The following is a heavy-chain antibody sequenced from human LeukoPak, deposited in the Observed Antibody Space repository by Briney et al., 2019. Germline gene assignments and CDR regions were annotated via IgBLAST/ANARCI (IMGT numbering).Heavy chain of an antibody. V-gene: IGHV3-15*01. J-gene: IGHJ4*02. CDR2: IKSQTDGGTT. CDR1: GLTFTSAW. D-gene: IGHD2-2*02. Sequence: GGSLRLSCAASGLTFTSAWMSWVRQAPGKGLEWVGRIKSQTDGGTTDYAAPVKGRFTISRDDSKNTLYLQMNSLKTEDTAVYYCTRAIVVVPAAIWYYFDYWGQGTLVTVSS. CDR3: TRAIVVVPAAIWYYFDY.